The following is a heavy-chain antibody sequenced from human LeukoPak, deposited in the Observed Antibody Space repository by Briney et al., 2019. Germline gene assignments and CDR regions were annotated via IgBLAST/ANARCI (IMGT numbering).Heavy chain of an antibody. J-gene: IGHJ6*02. CDR2: IYYSGST. CDR3: ARLGAVAGMGGYYYYYGMDV. Sequence: SETLSLTCTVSGGSISSYYWSWIRQPPGKGLEWIGYIYYSGSTNYNPSLKSRVTISVDTSKNQFSLKLSSVTAADTAVYYCARLGAVAGMGGYYYYYGMDVWGQGTTVTVSS. V-gene: IGHV4-59*08. D-gene: IGHD6-19*01. CDR1: GGSISSYY.